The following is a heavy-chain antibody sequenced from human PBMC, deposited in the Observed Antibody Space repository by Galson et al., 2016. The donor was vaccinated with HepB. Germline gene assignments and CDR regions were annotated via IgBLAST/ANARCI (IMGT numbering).Heavy chain of an antibody. V-gene: IGHV1-46*01. Sequence: SVKVSCKASGYTFTSYNVHWVRQAPGQGLEWMGIINPSGGSTSYAQKFQGRVTMTRDTSTSTVYMELSSLRSDDTAVYYCAREGSGSVAGPRWFDPWGQGTLVTVSS. J-gene: IGHJ5*02. D-gene: IGHD6-19*01. CDR3: AREGSGSVAGPRWFDP. CDR1: GYTFTSYN. CDR2: INPSGGST.